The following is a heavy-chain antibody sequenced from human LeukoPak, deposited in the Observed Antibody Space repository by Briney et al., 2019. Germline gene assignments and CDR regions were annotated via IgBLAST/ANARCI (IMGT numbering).Heavy chain of an antibody. CDR3: ARADSSAYFYPLDY. D-gene: IGHD3-22*01. CDR1: GGSISSTSYY. V-gene: IGHV4-39*01. Sequence: PSETLSLTCTVSGGSISSTSYYWGWIRQPPGKGVERIGSTYYSESPYYKSSLKSRVTISLDTSKNQFSLKLSSVTAADTAVYYCARADSSAYFYPLDYWGQGTLVTVSS. CDR2: TYYSESP. J-gene: IGHJ4*02.